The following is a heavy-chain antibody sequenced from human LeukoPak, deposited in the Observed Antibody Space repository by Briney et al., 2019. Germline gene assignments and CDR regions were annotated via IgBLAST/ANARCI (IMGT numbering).Heavy chain of an antibody. CDR2: IYYSGST. D-gene: IGHD3-10*01. V-gene: IGHV4-4*02. Sequence: SETLSLTCAVSGGSISSSNWWSWVRQPPGKGLEWIGYIYYSGSTNYNPPLKSRVTISVDTSKNQFSLKLSSVTAADTAVYYCARDRSPYGSGQNWFDPWGQGTLVTVSS. CDR3: ARDRSPYGSGQNWFDP. CDR1: GGSISSSNW. J-gene: IGHJ5*02.